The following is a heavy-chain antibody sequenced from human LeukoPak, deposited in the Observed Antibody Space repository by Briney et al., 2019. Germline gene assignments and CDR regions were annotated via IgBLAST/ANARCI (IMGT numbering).Heavy chain of an antibody. CDR2: IYTSGST. Sequence: PSQTLSLTCTVSGGSISSGSYYWSWIRQPAGKGLEWIGRIYTSGSTNYNPSLKSRVTISVDTSKNQFSLKLSSVTAADTAVYYCARDQDVGIFGVFDYWGQGTLVTVPS. V-gene: IGHV4-61*02. D-gene: IGHD3-3*01. CDR1: GGSISSGSYY. CDR3: ARDQDVGIFGVFDY. J-gene: IGHJ4*02.